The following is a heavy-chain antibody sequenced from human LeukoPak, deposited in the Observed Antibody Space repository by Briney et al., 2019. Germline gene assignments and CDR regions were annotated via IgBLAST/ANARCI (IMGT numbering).Heavy chain of an antibody. J-gene: IGHJ5*02. V-gene: IGHV1-18*01. CDR2: ISAYNGNT. CDR3: ARDLEYYDFWSGYPSTS. CDR1: GYTFTSYG. Sequence: ASVKVSCEASGYTFTSYGISWVRQAPGQGLEWMGWISAYNGNTNYAQKLQGRVTMTTDTSTSTAYMELRSLRSDDTAVYYCARDLEYYDFWSGYPSTSWGQGTLVTVSS. D-gene: IGHD3-3*01.